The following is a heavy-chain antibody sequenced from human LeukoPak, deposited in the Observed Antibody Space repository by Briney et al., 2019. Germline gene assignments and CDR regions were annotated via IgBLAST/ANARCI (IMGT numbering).Heavy chain of an antibody. D-gene: IGHD3-3*01. CDR3: ARDAHYDFWSGLLDP. CDR1: GFTFSSYA. Sequence: PGGSLRLSCAAPGFTFSSYAMHWVRQAPGKGLEYVSAISSNGGSTYYTNSVKGRFTISRDNSKNTLYLQMGSLRAEDMAVYYCARDAHYDFWSGLLDPWGQGTLVTVSS. CDR2: ISSNGGST. V-gene: IGHV3-64*01. J-gene: IGHJ5*02.